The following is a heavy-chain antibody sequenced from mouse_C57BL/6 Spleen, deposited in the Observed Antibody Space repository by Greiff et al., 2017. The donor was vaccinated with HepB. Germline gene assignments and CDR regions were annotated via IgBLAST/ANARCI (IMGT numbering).Heavy chain of an antibody. CDR3: AYYYGSSGGFAY. CDR1: GFSLTSYG. J-gene: IGHJ3*01. Sequence: VQGVESGPGLVAPSQSLSITCTVSGFSLTSYGVDWVRQSPGKGLEWLGVIWGVGSTNYNSALKSRLSISKDNSKSQVFLKMNSLQTDDTAMYYCAYYYGSSGGFAYWGQGTLVTVSA. D-gene: IGHD1-1*01. V-gene: IGHV2-6*01. CDR2: IWGVGST.